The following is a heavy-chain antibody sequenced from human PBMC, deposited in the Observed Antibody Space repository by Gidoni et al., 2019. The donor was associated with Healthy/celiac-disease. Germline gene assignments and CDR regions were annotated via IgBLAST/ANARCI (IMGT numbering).Heavy chain of an antibody. J-gene: IGHJ4*02. CDR1: GFPFGAYA. D-gene: IGHD4-17*01. Sequence: EVQLVESGGGLVQPGRSLRLSCTASGFPFGAYAMSWVRQAPGKGLEWVGFIRSKAYGGTTEYAASVKGRFTISRDDSKSIAYLQMNSLKTEDTAVYYCTKNPDYGGKRMDYWGQGTLVTVSS. CDR2: IRSKAYGGTT. V-gene: IGHV3-49*04. CDR3: TKNPDYGGKRMDY.